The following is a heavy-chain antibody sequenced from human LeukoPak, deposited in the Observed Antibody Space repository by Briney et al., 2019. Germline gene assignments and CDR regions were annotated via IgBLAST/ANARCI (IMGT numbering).Heavy chain of an antibody. CDR2: ISGSGGST. Sequence: PGGSLRLSCAASGFTFSSYAMSWVRQAPGKGLEWVSAISGSGGSTYYADSVKGRFTISRDNSKNTLYLQMNSLRAEDTAVYYCARDRWAYCGGDCYIFDYWGQGTLVTVSS. CDR3: ARDRWAYCGGDCYIFDY. V-gene: IGHV3-23*01. CDR1: GFTFSSYA. D-gene: IGHD2-21*02. J-gene: IGHJ4*02.